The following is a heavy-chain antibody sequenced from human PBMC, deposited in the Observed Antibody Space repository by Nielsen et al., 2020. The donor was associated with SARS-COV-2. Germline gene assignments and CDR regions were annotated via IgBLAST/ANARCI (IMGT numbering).Heavy chain of an antibody. Sequence: SETLSLTCAVYGGSFSGYYWSWIRQPPGKGLEWIGEINHSGSTNYNPSLKSRVTISVDTSKNQFSLKLGSVTAADTAVYYCARSPSTMGAFDIWGQGTMVTVSS. D-gene: IGHD5/OR15-5a*01. CDR1: GGSFSGYY. CDR2: INHSGST. V-gene: IGHV4-34*01. CDR3: ARSPSTMGAFDI. J-gene: IGHJ3*02.